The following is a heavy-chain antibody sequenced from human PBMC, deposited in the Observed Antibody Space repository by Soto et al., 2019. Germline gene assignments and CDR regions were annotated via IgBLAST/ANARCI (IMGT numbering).Heavy chain of an antibody. D-gene: IGHD3-22*01. CDR1: GFTFDDYA. Sequence: PGGSLRLSCAASGFTFDDYARHWVRQAPGKGLEWVSGISWNSGSIGYADSVKGRFTISRDNAKNSLYLQMNSLRAEDTALYYCAKGRYYYDSSGYYPFDNCGQGTLVTVSS. V-gene: IGHV3-9*01. J-gene: IGHJ4*02. CDR3: AKGRYYYDSSGYYPFDN. CDR2: ISWNSGSI.